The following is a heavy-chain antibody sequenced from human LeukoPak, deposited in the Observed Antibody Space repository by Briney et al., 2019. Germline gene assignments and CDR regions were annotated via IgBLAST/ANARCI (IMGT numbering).Heavy chain of an antibody. CDR1: GYTFTGYY. V-gene: IGHV1-2*02. CDR2: INPNSGGT. Sequence: SVKVSCKASGYTFTGYYIHWVRQAPGRGLEWMGWINPNSGGTSYAQNLQGRVTMTRDTSISTAYMELGRLESDDTAVYYCARESTFDIWGQGTIVTVSS. CDR3: ARESTFDI. J-gene: IGHJ3*02.